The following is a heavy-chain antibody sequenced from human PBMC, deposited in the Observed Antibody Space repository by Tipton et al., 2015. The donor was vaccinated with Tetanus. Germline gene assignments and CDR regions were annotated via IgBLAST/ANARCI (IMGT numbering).Heavy chain of an antibody. V-gene: IGHV3-15*01. CDR1: GFSFGDHW. J-gene: IGHJ4*02. CDR3: TTGAGTISMVGGLIRDH. CDR2: IKSKTDGGTT. D-gene: IGHD3-10*01. Sequence: SLRLSCVASGFSFGDHWMSWVRQAPGRGLEWVGRIKSKTDGGTTDYAAPVKGRFIISREDSTNTLFLQMNSLKTEDTAVYYCTTGAGTISMVGGLIRDHWGQGTLVTVSS.